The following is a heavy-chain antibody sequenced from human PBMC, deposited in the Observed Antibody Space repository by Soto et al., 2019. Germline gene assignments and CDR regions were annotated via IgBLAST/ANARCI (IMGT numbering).Heavy chain of an antibody. CDR1: GFTFSRYW. Sequence: GGSLRLSCAASGFTFSRYWMHWVRQAPGKGLVWVSRINSDGISTNYADSVKGRFTVSRDTAKNTLYLQMNSLRAEDTAVYYCARSRYSSSCFDYWGQGTLVTVSS. J-gene: IGHJ4*02. CDR2: INSDGIST. V-gene: IGHV3-74*01. D-gene: IGHD6-13*01. CDR3: ARSRYSSSCFDY.